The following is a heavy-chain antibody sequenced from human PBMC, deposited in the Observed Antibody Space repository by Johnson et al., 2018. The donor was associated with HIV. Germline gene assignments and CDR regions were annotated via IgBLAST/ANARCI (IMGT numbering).Heavy chain of an antibody. CDR2: IKQDGSEK. CDR1: GFTFRSYW. CDR3: AREIIFRGAFDI. D-gene: IGHD3-10*01. J-gene: IGHJ3*02. Sequence: VQLVESGGGVVQPGGSLRLSCAVSGFTFRSYWMTWVRQAPGKGLEWVTNIKQDGSEKYYVDSVKGRFTISRDNAKNSLYLQMNSLRAEDTAVYYCAREIIFRGAFDIWGQGTMVTVSS. V-gene: IGHV3-7*01.